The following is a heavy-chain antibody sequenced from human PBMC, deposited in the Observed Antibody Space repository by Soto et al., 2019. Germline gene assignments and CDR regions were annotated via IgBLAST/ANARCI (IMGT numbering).Heavy chain of an antibody. CDR1: GDSVSSNSAA. V-gene: IGHV6-1*01. CDR3: ARDPYGDYDYYYYYGMDV. D-gene: IGHD4-17*01. Sequence: SQTLSLTCAISGDSVSSNSAAWNWIRRSPSRGLEWLGRTYYRSKWYNDYAVSVKSRITINPDTSKNQFSLQLNSVTPEDTAVYYCARDPYGDYDYYYYYGMDVWGQGTTVTVSS. J-gene: IGHJ6*02. CDR2: TYYRSKWYN.